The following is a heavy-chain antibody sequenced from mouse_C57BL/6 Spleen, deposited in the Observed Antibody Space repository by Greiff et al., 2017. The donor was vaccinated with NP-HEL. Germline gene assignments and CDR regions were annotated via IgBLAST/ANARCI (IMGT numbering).Heavy chain of an antibody. CDR2: IRSKSNNYAT. Sequence: EAGGGLVQPKGSLKLSCAASGFSFNTYAMNWVRQAPGKGLEWVARIRSKSNNYATYYADSVKDRFTISRDDSESMLYLQMNNLKTEDTAMYYCVRTGVYDGYFDVWGTGTTVTVSS. D-gene: IGHD1-1*01. CDR1: GFSFNTYA. CDR3: VRTGVYDGYFDV. J-gene: IGHJ1*03. V-gene: IGHV10-1*01.